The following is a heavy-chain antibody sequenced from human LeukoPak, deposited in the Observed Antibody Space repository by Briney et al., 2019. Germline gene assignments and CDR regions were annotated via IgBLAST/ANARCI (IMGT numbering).Heavy chain of an antibody. Sequence: GASVKVSCKASGYTFTGYYMHRVRQAPGQGLEWMGWISAYNGNTNYAQKLQGRVTMTTDTSTSTAYMELRSLRSDDTAVYYCARARTWILGGVIVQFDYWGQGTLVTVSS. CDR3: ARARTWILGGVIVQFDY. D-gene: IGHD3-16*02. V-gene: IGHV1-18*04. J-gene: IGHJ4*02. CDR1: GYTFTGYY. CDR2: ISAYNGNT.